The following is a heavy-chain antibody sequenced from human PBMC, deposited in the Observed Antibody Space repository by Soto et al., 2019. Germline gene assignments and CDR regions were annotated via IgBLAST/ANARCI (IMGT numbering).Heavy chain of an antibody. CDR2: IYYSGST. J-gene: IGHJ4*02. CDR3: ARDSYYYDSSGFKRAGGIDY. D-gene: IGHD3-22*01. V-gene: IGHV4-31*03. CDR1: GGSISSGGYY. Sequence: QVQLQESGPGLVKPSQTLSLTCTVSGGSISSGGYYWSWIRQHPGKGLEWIGYIYYSGSTYYNPSLKSRVTISVDTSKNQFSLKLSSVHAADTAVYYCARDSYYYDSSGFKRAGGIDYWGQGTLVTVSS.